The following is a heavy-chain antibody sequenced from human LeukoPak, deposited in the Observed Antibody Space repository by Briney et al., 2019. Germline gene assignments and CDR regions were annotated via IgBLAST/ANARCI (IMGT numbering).Heavy chain of an antibody. CDR2: IYYSGST. CDR1: GGSISSYY. V-gene: IGHV4-59*01. Sequence: SETLSLTCTVSGGSISSYYWSWIRQPPGKGLEWIGYIYYSGSTNYNPSLKSRVTISVDTSKNQFSLKLSSVTAADTAVYYCARQYFRVFDVWGQGTTVTVSS. D-gene: IGHD6-13*01. J-gene: IGHJ6*02. CDR3: ARQYFRVFDV.